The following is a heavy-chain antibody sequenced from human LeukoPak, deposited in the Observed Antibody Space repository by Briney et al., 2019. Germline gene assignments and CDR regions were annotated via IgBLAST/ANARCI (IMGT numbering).Heavy chain of an antibody. Sequence: GGSLRLSCAASGFTFSSYAMSWVRQAPGKGLEWVSAISGSGGSTYYADSVKGRFTISRDNSKNKLYLQMNSLRAEDTAVYYCAKGNGDYVKNWFDPWGQGTLVTVSS. CDR1: GFTFSSYA. CDR3: AKGNGDYVKNWFDP. V-gene: IGHV3-23*01. D-gene: IGHD4-17*01. CDR2: ISGSGGST. J-gene: IGHJ5*02.